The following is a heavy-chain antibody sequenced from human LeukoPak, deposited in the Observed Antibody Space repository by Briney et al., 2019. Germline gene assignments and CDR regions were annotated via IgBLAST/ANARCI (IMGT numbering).Heavy chain of an antibody. V-gene: IGHV4-34*01. CDR2: INHSGST. J-gene: IGHJ3*02. CDR1: GGSFSGYN. Sequence: PSETLSLTCAVYGGSFSGYNWSWIRQPPGKGLEWIGEINHSGSTNYNPSLKSRVTISVDTSKNQFSLKLSSVTAADTAVYYCARGAGERFLEWLLNAFDIWGQGTMVTVSS. CDR3: ARGAGERFLEWLLNAFDI. D-gene: IGHD3-3*01.